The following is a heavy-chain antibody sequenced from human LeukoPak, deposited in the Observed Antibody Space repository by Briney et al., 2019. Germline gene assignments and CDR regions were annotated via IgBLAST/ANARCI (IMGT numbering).Heavy chain of an antibody. CDR1: GGTFSSYA. V-gene: IGHV1-8*02. Sequence: ASVKVSCKASGGTFSSYAISWVRQAPGQGLEWMGWMNPNSGNTGYAQKFQGRVTMTRNTSISTAYMELSSLRSEDTAVYYCARGRQLRYFDWLPVGYYYGMDVWGQGTTVTVSS. CDR2: MNPNSGNT. D-gene: IGHD3-9*01. CDR3: ARGRQLRYFDWLPVGYYYGMDV. J-gene: IGHJ6*02.